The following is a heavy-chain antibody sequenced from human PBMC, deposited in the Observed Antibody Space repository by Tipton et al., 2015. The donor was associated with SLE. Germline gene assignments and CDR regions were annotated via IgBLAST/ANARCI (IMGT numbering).Heavy chain of an antibody. CDR1: GGSISSSSYY. V-gene: IGHV4-39*01. J-gene: IGHJ4*02. D-gene: IGHD4-11*01. CDR2: IYYSGST. CDR3: ARPHDYSNSFDY. Sequence: TLSLTCTVSGGSISSSSYYWGWIRPPPGKGLEWIGNIYYSGSTYYNPSLKSRVTISVDTSKNQFYLKMSSVTAADTAVYYCARPHDYSNSFDYWGQGMLVTVSS.